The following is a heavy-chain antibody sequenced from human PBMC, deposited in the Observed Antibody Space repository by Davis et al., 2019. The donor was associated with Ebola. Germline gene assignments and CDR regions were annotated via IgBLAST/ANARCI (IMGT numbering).Heavy chain of an antibody. J-gene: IGHJ4*02. Sequence: PGGSLRLSCAASGFTFRNYAMHWVRQAPGKGLEWVAVVSNSEREKFYADSVKGRFTISRDNSENTLYLQMNSLTADDTSVYYCARAGFDEVLDYWGQGTPVTVSS. D-gene: IGHD3-3*01. V-gene: IGHV3-30*04. CDR2: VSNSEREK. CDR1: GFTFRNYA. CDR3: ARAGFDEVLDY.